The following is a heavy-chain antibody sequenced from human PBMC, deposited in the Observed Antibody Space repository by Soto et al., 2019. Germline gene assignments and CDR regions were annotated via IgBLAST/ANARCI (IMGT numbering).Heavy chain of an antibody. D-gene: IGHD6-13*01. Sequence: QVQLVESGGGVVQPGRSLRLSCAASGFTFSSYGMHWVRQAPGKGLEWVAVIWYDGSNKYYADSVKGRFTISRDNSKNTLYLQMSSRRAEDTAVYYCARDGGSSWPGYCYYGRAVWGKGTTDAVSS. CDR1: GFTFSSYG. V-gene: IGHV3-33*01. J-gene: IGHJ6*04. CDR2: IWYDGSNK. CDR3: ARDGGSSWPGYCYYGRAV.